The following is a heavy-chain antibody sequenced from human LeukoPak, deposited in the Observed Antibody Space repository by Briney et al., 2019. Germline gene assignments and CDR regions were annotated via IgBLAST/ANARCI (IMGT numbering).Heavy chain of an antibody. J-gene: IGHJ4*02. CDR2: INHSGST. D-gene: IGHD2-2*01. CDR3: ARGTAAAAFDY. CDR1: GGSFSGYY. Sequence: SETLSLTCAVYGGSFSGYYWSWIRQPPGKGLEWIGEINHSGSTNYNPPLKSRVTISVDTSKNQFSLKLSSVTAADTAVYYCARGTAAAAFDYWGQGTLVTVSS. V-gene: IGHV4-34*01.